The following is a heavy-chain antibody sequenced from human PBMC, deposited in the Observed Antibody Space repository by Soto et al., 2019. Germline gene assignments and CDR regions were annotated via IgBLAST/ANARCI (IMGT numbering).Heavy chain of an antibody. CDR2: LSWKSGNI. Sequence: LRLSFAASGFAFDQYAMHWVRQAPGKGLEWVSVLSWKSGNIGYADSVKGRFTISRDNAKHSLYLQMHSLRAEHTALYYCAKALGSSFLYNAEYFHYWGQGSLVTVSS. CDR1: GFAFDQYA. D-gene: IGHD3-3*01. J-gene: IGHJ1*01. V-gene: IGHV3-9*01. CDR3: AKALGSSFLYNAEYFHY.